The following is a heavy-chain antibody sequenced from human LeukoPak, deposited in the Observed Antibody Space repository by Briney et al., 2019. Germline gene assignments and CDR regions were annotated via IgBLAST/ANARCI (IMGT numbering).Heavy chain of an antibody. D-gene: IGHD3-9*01. CDR1: GGSISSYY. Sequence: SETLSLTCTVSGGSISSYYWSWIRQPPGKGLEWTGYIYYSGSTNYNPSLKSRVTISVDTSKNQFSLKLSSVTAADTAVYYCARQRRGYFDWLALDYWGQGTLVTVSS. CDR2: IYYSGST. J-gene: IGHJ4*02. V-gene: IGHV4-59*08. CDR3: ARQRRGYFDWLALDY.